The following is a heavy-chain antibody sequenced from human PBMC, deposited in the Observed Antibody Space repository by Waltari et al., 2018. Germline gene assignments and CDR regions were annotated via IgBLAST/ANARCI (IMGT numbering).Heavy chain of an antibody. CDR2: IYSGGIT. Sequence: EVQLVESGGGLIQPGGSLRLSCAASGFTVSSNYMSWVRQAPGNGLEWFSVIYSGGITYYSEPVKGRFTISRDNAKNTLYLQMNSLRAEDTAVYYCARNRQGYYYYYGMDVWGQGTTVTVSS. V-gene: IGHV3-53*01. J-gene: IGHJ6*02. CDR1: GFTVSSNY. CDR3: ARNRQGYYYYYGMDV.